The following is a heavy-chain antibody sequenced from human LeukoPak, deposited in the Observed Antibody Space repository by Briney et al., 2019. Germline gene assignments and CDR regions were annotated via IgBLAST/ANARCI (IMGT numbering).Heavy chain of an antibody. V-gene: IGHV4-30-2*01. CDR3: ARALYGGLFDY. J-gene: IGHJ4*02. CDR1: GGSISSGGYS. CDR2: IYHSGST. D-gene: IGHD4-23*01. Sequence: SETLSLTCAVSGGSISSGGYSWSWIRQPPGTGLEWIGYIYHSGSTYYNPSLKSRVTISVDRSKNQFSLKLSSVTAADTAVYYCARALYGGLFDYWGQGTLVTVSS.